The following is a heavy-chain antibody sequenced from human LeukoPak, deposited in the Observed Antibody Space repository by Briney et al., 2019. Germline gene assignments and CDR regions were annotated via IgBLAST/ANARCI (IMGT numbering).Heavy chain of an antibody. J-gene: IGHJ4*02. CDR2: IAYDGSNK. D-gene: IGHD3-22*01. CDR3: AKYAAAGAYDRHSEIDS. Sequence: GALRLSCTASGFTFGRYAMHWLRQAPGKGLEWVAVIAYDGSNKYSADSLKGQGRFTISRDNSKNTLFLEMNSLRPEDTAVYYRAKYAAAGAYDRHSEIDSWGQGTLVTVSS. CDR1: GFTFGRYA. V-gene: IGHV3-30*18.